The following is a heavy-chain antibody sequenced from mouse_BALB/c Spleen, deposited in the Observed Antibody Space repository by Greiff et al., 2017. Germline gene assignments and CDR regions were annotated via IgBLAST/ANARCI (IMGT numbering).Heavy chain of an antibody. CDR1: GYSFTSYY. D-gene: IGHD2-4*01. J-gene: IGHJ3*01. V-gene: IGHV1S135*01. CDR2: IDPFNGGT. Sequence: VQLQQSGPELMKPGASVKISCKASGYSFTSYYMHWVKQSHGKSLEWIGYIDPFNGGTSYNQKFKGKATLTVDKSSSTAYMHLSSLTSEDSAVYYCARGFSTMIASWFAYWGQGTLVTVSA. CDR3: ARGFSTMIASWFAY.